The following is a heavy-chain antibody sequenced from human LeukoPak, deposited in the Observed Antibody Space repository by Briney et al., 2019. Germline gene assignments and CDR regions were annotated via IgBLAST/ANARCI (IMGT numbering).Heavy chain of an antibody. CDR2: ISGSGGST. V-gene: IGHV3-23*01. J-gene: IGHJ4*02. Sequence: GGSLRLSCAASGFTFSNAWMSWVRQAPGKGLEWVSAISGSGGSTYYADSVKGRFTISRDSSKNTLYLQMNSLRAEDTAVYYCARAVVTMIVVVCFYWGRGTLVTVSS. CDR1: GFTFSNAW. CDR3: ARAVVTMIVVVCFY. D-gene: IGHD3-22*01.